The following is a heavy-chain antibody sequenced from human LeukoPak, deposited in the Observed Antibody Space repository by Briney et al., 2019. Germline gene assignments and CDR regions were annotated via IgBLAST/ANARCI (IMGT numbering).Heavy chain of an antibody. Sequence: TGGSLRLSCAASGFTFSSHWMTWVRLAPGKGLEWVAHIKQGGNTKHYVGSVKSRFTISRDDAQNTLYLQMNSLRDDDTAVYYCVRGPSFGDFVDYLDSWGQGTRVTVSS. D-gene: IGHD4-17*01. J-gene: IGHJ4*02. CDR3: VRGPSFGDFVDYLDS. V-gene: IGHV3-7*01. CDR1: GFTFSSHW. CDR2: IKQGGNTK.